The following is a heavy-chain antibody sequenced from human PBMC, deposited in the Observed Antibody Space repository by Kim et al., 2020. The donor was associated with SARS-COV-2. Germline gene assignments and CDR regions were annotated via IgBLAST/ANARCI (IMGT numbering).Heavy chain of an antibody. V-gene: IGHV3-13*01. CDR1: GFTFSSYD. J-gene: IGHJ6*02. Sequence: GGSLRLSCAASGFTFSSYDMHWVRQATGKGLEWVSAIGTAGDTYYPGSVKGRFTISRENAKNSLYLQMNSLRAGDTAVYYCARGPRNYYYYYGMDVWGQGTTVTVSS. CDR3: ARGPRNYYYYYGMDV. CDR2: IGTAGDT.